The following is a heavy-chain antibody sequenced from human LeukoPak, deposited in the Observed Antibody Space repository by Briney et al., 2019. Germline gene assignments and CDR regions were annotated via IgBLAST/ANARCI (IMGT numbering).Heavy chain of an antibody. Sequence: SETLSLTCAVSGASISSNNWWWSWVRQPPGKGLEWIGEIYHSGSTNYNPSLKSRVTISVDTSKNKFSLNVSSVTAADTAVYYCARGLAYSYGSGKIDYWGQGTLVTVSS. J-gene: IGHJ4*02. CDR2: IYHSGST. D-gene: IGHD3-10*01. V-gene: IGHV4-4*02. CDR3: ARGLAYSYGSGKIDY. CDR1: GASISSNNW.